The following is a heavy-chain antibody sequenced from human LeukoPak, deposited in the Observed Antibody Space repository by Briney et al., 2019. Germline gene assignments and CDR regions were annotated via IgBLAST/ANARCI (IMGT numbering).Heavy chain of an antibody. V-gene: IGHV3-53*01. CDR3: ATANPVYGDFDY. J-gene: IGHJ4*02. D-gene: IGHD4-17*01. CDR2: IFPDGQT. CDR1: GLTANDNY. Sequence: GGSLRLSCALSGLTANDNYMSWVRQAPGKGLEWVSLIFPDGQTYYADFVQGRFSISRDMSRNILFLDMSSLRAEDTAVFFCATANPVYGDFDYWGQGTLVTVSS.